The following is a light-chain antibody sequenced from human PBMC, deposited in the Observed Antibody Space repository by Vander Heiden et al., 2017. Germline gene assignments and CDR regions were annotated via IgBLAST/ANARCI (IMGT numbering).Light chain of an antibody. Sequence: QSVLTPSPSASATPAQRVTISCSGSSSNIGRNTGNWYQQLPGTTPKLLIYNDNQRPSGVPDRFSGSKSGTSASLAISGLQSEDEADYYCAAWDDSLNAYVFGTGTTVTV. J-gene: IGLJ1*01. CDR3: AAWDDSLNAYV. CDR1: SSNIGRNT. V-gene: IGLV1-44*01. CDR2: NDN.